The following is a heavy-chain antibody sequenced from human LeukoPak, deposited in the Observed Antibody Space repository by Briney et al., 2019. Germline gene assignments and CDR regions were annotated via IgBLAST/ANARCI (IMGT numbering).Heavy chain of an antibody. D-gene: IGHD3-10*01. J-gene: IGHJ5*02. Sequence: SETLSLTCTASGGSISSYYWSWIRQPPGKGLEWIGYIYYSGSTNYNPSLKSRVTMSVDTSKNQFSLKLSSVTAADTAVYYCARATYGSGIWWFDPWGQGTLVTVSS. CDR1: GGSISSYY. CDR3: ARATYGSGIWWFDP. CDR2: IYYSGST. V-gene: IGHV4-59*12.